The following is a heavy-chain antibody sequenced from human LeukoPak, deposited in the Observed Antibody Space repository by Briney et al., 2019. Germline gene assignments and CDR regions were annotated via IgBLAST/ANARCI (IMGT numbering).Heavy chain of an antibody. V-gene: IGHV3-30*18. D-gene: IGHD6-19*01. CDR1: GFTFSSYG. J-gene: IGHJ4*02. CDR3: VKDRVQSSGWGILGDY. Sequence: PGRSLRLSCAASGFTFSSYGMHWVRQAPGKGLEWMSVISYDGSNKYYADYVKGRFTISRDNSKNTLFLQMSSLTADDTAFYYCVKDRVQSSGWGILGDYWGQGTLVTVSS. CDR2: ISYDGSNK.